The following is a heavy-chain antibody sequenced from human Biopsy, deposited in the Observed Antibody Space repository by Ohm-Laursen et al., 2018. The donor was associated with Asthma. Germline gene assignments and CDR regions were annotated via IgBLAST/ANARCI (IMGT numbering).Heavy chain of an antibody. CDR2: IHYSGST. D-gene: IGHD2-15*01. V-gene: IGHV4-59*01. Sequence: SETLSLTCTVSGVSIRSYYRTWIRQPPGKGLEWIGNIHYSGSTYSNPSLKSRVTISVDTSKKQISLRLSSVIAADTAVYYCAGFCSGGNCPDHWGQGTLVTVSS. J-gene: IGHJ4*02. CDR1: GVSIRSYY. CDR3: AGFCSGGNCPDH.